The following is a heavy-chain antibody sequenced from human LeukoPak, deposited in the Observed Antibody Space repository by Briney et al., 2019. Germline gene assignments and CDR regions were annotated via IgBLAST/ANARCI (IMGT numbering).Heavy chain of an antibody. CDR2: ISSSSSYI. J-gene: IGHJ3*02. D-gene: IGHD5-18*01. CDR3: ARDRGNSYGIDAFDI. V-gene: IGHV3-21*01. CDR1: GFTFSSYS. Sequence: GGSLRLSCAASGFTFSSYSMNWVRQAPGKGLEWVSSISSSSSYIYCADSVKGRFTISRDNAKNSLYLQMNSLRAEDTAVYYCARDRGNSYGIDAFDIWGQGTMVTVSS.